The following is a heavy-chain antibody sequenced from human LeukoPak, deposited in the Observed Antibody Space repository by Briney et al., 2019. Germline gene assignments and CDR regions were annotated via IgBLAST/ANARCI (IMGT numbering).Heavy chain of an antibody. D-gene: IGHD3-22*01. J-gene: IGHJ3*02. CDR2: INHSGST. V-gene: IGHV4-34*01. CDR3: ARDQGTSGYYSNDTFDI. Sequence: SETLSLTCAVYGGSFSGYYWSWIRQPPGKGLEWIGEINHSGSTNYNPSLKSRVTISVDTSKNQFSLKLSSVTAADTAVYYCARDQGTSGYYSNDTFDIWGQGTMVTVSS. CDR1: GGSFSGYY.